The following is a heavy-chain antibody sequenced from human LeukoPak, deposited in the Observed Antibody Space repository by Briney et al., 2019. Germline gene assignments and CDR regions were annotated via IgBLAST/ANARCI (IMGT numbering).Heavy chain of an antibody. V-gene: IGHV3-9*01. D-gene: IGHD3-10*01. CDR1: GFTFDDYA. CDR2: ISWNSGSI. J-gene: IGHJ4*02. CDR3: AKVRGEILYGVFDY. Sequence: GGSLRLSCAASGFTFDDYAMHWVRQAPGKGLEWVSGISWNSGSIGYADSVRGRFTISRDNAKNSLYLQMNSLRAEDTALYYCAKVRGEILYGVFDYWGQGTLVTVSS.